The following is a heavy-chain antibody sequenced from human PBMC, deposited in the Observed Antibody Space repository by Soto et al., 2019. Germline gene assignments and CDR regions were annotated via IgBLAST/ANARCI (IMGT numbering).Heavy chain of an antibody. J-gene: IGHJ6*02. CDR1: GFTFSNAW. D-gene: IGHD2-2*01. V-gene: IGHV3-15*07. CDR2: IKSKTDGGTT. CDR3: TTGVLVPAAMPSYGMDV. Sequence: GGSLRLSCAASGFTFSNAWMNWVRQAPGKGLEWVGRIKSKTDGGTTDYAAPVKGRFTISRDDSKNTLYLQMNSLKTEDTAVYYCTTGVLVPAAMPSYGMDVWGQGTTVTVSS.